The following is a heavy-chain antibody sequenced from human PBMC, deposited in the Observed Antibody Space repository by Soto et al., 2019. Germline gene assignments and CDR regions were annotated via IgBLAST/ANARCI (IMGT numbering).Heavy chain of an antibody. CDR2: ISSSGSTI. D-gene: IGHD3-22*01. Sequence: EVQLVESGGGLVQPGGSLRLSCAASGFTFSSYEMNWVRQAPGKGLEWVSYISSSGSTIYYADSVKGRFTISGDNAKNSLYLQMNSLRAEDTAVYYCARLGGYYDSSGYYNWFDPWGQGTLVTVSS. CDR1: GFTFSSYE. CDR3: ARLGGYYDSSGYYNWFDP. J-gene: IGHJ5*02. V-gene: IGHV3-48*03.